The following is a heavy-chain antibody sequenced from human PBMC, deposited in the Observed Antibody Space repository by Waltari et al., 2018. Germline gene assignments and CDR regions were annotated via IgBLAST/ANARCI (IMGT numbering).Heavy chain of an antibody. CDR2: ISAGGDTT. CDR3: AKTRDSGYHYGMDV. J-gene: IGHJ6*01. D-gene: IGHD3-22*01. V-gene: IGHV3-23*01. CDR1: GFIFNDYA. Sequence: EVQLLESGGGLIQPGGSLRISCEVSGFIFNDYAMTWVRQDPGKGREWVSSISAGGDTTYYADSVKGRFTISRDDSRKTLYLQMNRLRADDTALYYCAKTRDSGYHYGMDVWGQGTTVTVSS.